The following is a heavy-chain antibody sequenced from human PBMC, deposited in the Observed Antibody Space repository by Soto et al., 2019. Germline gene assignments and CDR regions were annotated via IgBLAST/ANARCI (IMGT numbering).Heavy chain of an antibody. J-gene: IGHJ4*02. D-gene: IGHD1-26*01. CDR3: ASRGSYYVRFDY. CDR2: IYYSGST. Sequence: SETLSLTCTVSGGSISSGDYYWSWIRQPPGKGLEWIGYIYYSGSTYYNPSLKSRVTISVDTSKNQFSLKLSSVTAADTAVYYCASRGSYYVRFDYWGQGTLVTVSS. V-gene: IGHV4-30-4*01. CDR1: GGSISSGDYY.